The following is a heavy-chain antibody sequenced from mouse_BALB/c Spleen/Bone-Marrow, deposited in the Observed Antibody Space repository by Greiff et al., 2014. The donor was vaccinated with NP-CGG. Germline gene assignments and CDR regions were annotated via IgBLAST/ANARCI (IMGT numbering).Heavy chain of an antibody. CDR1: GFTFSDYY. D-gene: IGHD2-14*01. Sequence: EVMLVESGGGLVKPGGSLKLSCAASGFTFSDYYMYWVRQTPEKRLEWVATISDAGSYTYHPDSVKGRFTISRDNAKNNLYLQMISLKSEDTAMYYCARDGDYRYAWFAYWGQGTLVTVST. CDR2: ISDAGSYT. CDR3: ARDGDYRYAWFAY. J-gene: IGHJ3*01. V-gene: IGHV5-4*02.